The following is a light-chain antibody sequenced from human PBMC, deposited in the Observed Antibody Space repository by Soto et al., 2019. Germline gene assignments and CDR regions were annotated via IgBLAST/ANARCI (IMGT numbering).Light chain of an antibody. Sequence: EIVLTQSPGTLSLSPGERATLSCRASQSVSSTFLAWYQQKPGQAPSLLIYDASIRATGIPDRFSGSGSGTDFTLTISRLEPEEFAVYYCQHYGSSPQAFGQGTKVDIK. CDR1: QSVSSTF. V-gene: IGKV3-20*01. J-gene: IGKJ1*01. CDR3: QHYGSSPQA. CDR2: DAS.